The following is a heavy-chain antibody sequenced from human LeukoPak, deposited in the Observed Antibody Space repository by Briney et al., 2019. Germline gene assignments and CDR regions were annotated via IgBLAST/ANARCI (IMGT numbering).Heavy chain of an antibody. CDR3: AKVSDSSSWSLRGAFDI. Sequence: GGSLRLSCAASGFTFSSYGMHWVRQAPGKGLEWVAVISYDGSNKYYADSVKGRFTISRDNSKNTLYLQMNSLRAEDTAVYYCAKVSDSSSWSLRGAFDIWGQGTMVTVSS. CDR2: ISYDGSNK. D-gene: IGHD6-13*01. J-gene: IGHJ3*02. CDR1: GFTFSSYG. V-gene: IGHV3-30*18.